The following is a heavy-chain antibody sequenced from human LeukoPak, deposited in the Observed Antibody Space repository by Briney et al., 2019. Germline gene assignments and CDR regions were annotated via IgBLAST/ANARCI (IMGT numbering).Heavy chain of an antibody. CDR2: ITSSGGST. CDR3: AKDPPRAAWFSADYTNYGD. J-gene: IGHJ4*02. CDR1: QFIFSTYA. D-gene: IGHD4-11*01. Sequence: GGSLRLSCAASQFIFSTYAMSWVRQAPGKGLEWVSGITSSGGSTYYADSVRGRFTISRDNSKNTLYLQMNSLRVEDTAVYYCAKDPPRAAWFSADYTNYGDWGQGTLVTVSS. V-gene: IGHV3-23*01.